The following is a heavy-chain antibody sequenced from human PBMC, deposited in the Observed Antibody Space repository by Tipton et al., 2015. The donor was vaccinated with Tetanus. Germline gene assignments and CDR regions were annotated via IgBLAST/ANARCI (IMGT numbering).Heavy chain of an antibody. CDR3: TGDDYYDTSLRDYYGMDV. D-gene: IGHD3-22*01. CDR2: IYYGGAT. J-gene: IGHJ6*02. Sequence: TLSLTCSVSGGSVNSGTYYWSWIRQPPGKGLEWLGDIYYGGATQYNPSLRSRVTMSLDTSKNQFSLKVTSVTAADTAVYFCTGDDYYDTSLRDYYGMDVWGPGTTVTVSS. CDR1: GGSVNSGTYY. V-gene: IGHV4-61*01.